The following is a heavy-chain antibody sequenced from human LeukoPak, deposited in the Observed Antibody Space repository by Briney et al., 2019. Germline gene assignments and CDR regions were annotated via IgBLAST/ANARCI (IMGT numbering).Heavy chain of an antibody. CDR1: GGTFSSYA. CDR3: ARGYSNYYYYGMDV. J-gene: IGHJ6*02. V-gene: IGHV1-69*13. CDR2: IIPIFGTA. D-gene: IGHD2-15*01. Sequence: ASVKVCCKSSGGTFSSYAISWVRQAPGQGLEWMGGIIPIFGTANYAQKFQGRVTITADESTSTAYMELSSLRSEDTAVYYCARGYSNYYYYGMDVWGQGTTVTLSS.